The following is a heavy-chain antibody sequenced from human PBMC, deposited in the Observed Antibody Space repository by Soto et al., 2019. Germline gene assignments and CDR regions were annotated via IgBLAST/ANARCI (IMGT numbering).Heavy chain of an antibody. J-gene: IGHJ4*02. V-gene: IGHV4-4*02. D-gene: IGHD5-18*01. CDR2: SHQSGNT. CDR3: ATRDTGRVY. Sequence: QVQLQESGPGLVKPSGNLSLTCAVSGVSIGSHDWWTWVRQPPGKGLEWIGESHQSGNTNYNSSLESRVTISLDKSKNHLSLQLSSVTVADTAVYYCATRDTGRVYWGQGTLVTVSS. CDR1: GVSIGSHDW.